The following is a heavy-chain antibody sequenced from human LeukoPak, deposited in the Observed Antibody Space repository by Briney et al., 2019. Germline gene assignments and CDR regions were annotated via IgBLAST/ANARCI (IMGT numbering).Heavy chain of an antibody. CDR2: IYYSGST. D-gene: IGHD3-10*02. V-gene: IGHV4-31*03. CDR3: ARSDNYVWFDP. Sequence: SETLSLTCTASGGSISSGGYYWSWIRQHPGKGLEWIGYIYYSGSTYYNPSLMSRVTMSVDKSKNQFSLRLSSVTAADTAVYYCARSDNYVWFDPWGQGTLVTVSS. J-gene: IGHJ5*02. CDR1: GGSISSGGYY.